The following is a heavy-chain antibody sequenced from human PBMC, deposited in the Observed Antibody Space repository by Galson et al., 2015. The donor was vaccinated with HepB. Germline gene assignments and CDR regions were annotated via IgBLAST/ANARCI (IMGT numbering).Heavy chain of an antibody. V-gene: IGHV3-64D*06. CDR1: GFTFNDYA. CDR3: VKEDGYNLLVFDY. D-gene: IGHD5-24*01. J-gene: IGHJ4*02. Sequence: SLRLSCAASGFTFNDYAMHWVRQAPGKGLECVSSVSGNGYNTNYADSVKGRFTISRDNSKTTLFLQMSSLRTDDTAVYYCVKEDGYNLLVFDYWGQGALVTVSS. CDR2: VSGNGYNT.